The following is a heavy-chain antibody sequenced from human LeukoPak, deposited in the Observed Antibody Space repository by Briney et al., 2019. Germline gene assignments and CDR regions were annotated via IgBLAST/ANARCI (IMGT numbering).Heavy chain of an antibody. CDR3: ARANYDSSGYYFYY. CDR1: GGSISSYY. D-gene: IGHD3-22*01. V-gene: IGHV4-59*01. CDR2: IYYSGRT. Sequence: SETLSLTCTVSGGSISSYYWSWIRQPPGKGLEWSGYIYYSGRTNYNPSLKSRVTISVDTSKNQFSLKLSSVTAADTAVYYCARANYDSSGYYFYYWGQGTLVTVSS. J-gene: IGHJ4*02.